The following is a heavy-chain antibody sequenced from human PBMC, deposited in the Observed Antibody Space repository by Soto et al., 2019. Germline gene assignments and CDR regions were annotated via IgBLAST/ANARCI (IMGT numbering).Heavy chain of an antibody. CDR3: AAAAPAVVPAAEYYYYYMDV. J-gene: IGHJ6*03. Sequence: QVQLVQSGAEVKKPGSSVKVSCKASGGTFSSYTISWVRQAPGQGLEWMGRIIPILGIANYAQKFQGSVTITADKSTSTAYMELSSLRSEDTAVYYCAAAAPAVVPAAEYYYYYMDVWGKGTTVTVSS. CDR2: IIPILGIA. D-gene: IGHD2-2*01. CDR1: GGTFSSYT. V-gene: IGHV1-69*02.